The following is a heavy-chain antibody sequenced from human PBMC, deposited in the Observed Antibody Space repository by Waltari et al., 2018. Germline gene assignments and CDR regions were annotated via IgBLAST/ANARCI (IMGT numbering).Heavy chain of an antibody. Sequence: QVQLVQSGAEVKKPGSSVKVSCQASGGTFSRYAIRWVRPAPGQGLEWMGGIIPIFGTANYAQKFQGRVTITADESTSTAYMELSSLRSEDTAVYYCARRYGYSYGAAVDYWGQGTLVTVSS. CDR3: ARRYGYSYGAAVDY. J-gene: IGHJ4*02. V-gene: IGHV1-69*12. CDR1: GGTFSRYA. D-gene: IGHD5-18*01. CDR2: IIPIFGTA.